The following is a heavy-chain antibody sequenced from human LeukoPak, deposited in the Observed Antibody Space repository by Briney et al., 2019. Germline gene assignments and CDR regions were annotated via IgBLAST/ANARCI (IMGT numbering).Heavy chain of an antibody. J-gene: IGHJ4*02. CDR1: GGSISSGDYY. Sequence: PSETLSLTCTVSGGSISSGDYYWSWIRQPPGKGLEWIGYIYYSGSTYYNPSLKSRVTISVDTSKNQFSLKLSSVTAADTAVYYCARHDGSSRLDYWGQGTLVTVSS. CDR3: ARHDGSSRLDY. D-gene: IGHD6-6*01. CDR2: IYYSGST. V-gene: IGHV4-30-4*01.